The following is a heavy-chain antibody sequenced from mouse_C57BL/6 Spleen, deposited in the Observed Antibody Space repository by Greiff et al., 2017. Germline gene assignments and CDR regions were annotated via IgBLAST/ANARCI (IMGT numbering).Heavy chain of an antibody. J-gene: IGHJ2*01. V-gene: IGHV1-80*01. Sequence: QVQLQQSGAELVKPGASVKISCKASGYAFSSYWMNWVKQRPGKGLEWIGQIYPGDGDTNYNGKFKGKATLTADKSSSTAYMQLSSLTSEDSAVYFYSTKHYPTTYNYFDYWGQGTTLTVSS. D-gene: IGHD5-5*01. CDR2: IYPGDGDT. CDR1: GYAFSSYW. CDR3: STKHYPTTYNYFDY.